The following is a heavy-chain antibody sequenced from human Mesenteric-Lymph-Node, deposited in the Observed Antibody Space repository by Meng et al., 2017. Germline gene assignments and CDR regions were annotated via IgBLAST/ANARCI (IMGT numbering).Heavy chain of an antibody. Sequence: GESLKISCEASGFIFKNYDMNWVRQAPGKGLEWVASISRWSSYSKYADSVKGRFTISRGNAKNSLYLQINSLRDEDTAVYYCARDAEEGQQLVSDYYYGMDVWGQGTAVTVSS. CDR3: ARDAEEGQQLVSDYYYGMDV. J-gene: IGHJ6*02. D-gene: IGHD6-13*01. V-gene: IGHV3-21*06. CDR2: ISRWSSYS. CDR1: GFIFKNYD.